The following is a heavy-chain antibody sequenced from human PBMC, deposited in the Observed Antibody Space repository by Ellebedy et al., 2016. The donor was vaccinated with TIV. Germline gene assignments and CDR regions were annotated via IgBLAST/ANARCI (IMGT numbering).Heavy chain of an antibody. D-gene: IGHD3-16*02. CDR2: INHSGST. J-gene: IGHJ6*02. V-gene: IGHV4-34*01. CDR3: ARGDDYVWGSYRSPGMDV. Sequence: SETLSLXXAVYGGSFSGYYWSWIRQPPGKGLEWIGEINHSGSTNYNPSLKSRVTISVDTSKNQFSLKLSSVTAADTAVYYCARGDDYVWGSYRSPGMDVWGQGTTVTVSS. CDR1: GGSFSGYY.